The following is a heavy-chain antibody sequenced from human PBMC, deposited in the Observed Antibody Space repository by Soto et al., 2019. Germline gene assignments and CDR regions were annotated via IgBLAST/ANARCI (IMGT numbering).Heavy chain of an antibody. Sequence: QVQLVQSGAEEKKPGASVKVSCKASGYTFSNFAMQWVRQAPGQRLEWMGWINRGNGNTEYSQKFQGRVTITRDTSVSSVYMELSSLTSEDTAVYYCARSSTVDTTAGGTHFDYWGQGTLVTVSS. V-gene: IGHV1-3*05. CDR3: ARSSTVDTTAGGTHFDY. J-gene: IGHJ4*02. CDR1: GYTFSNFA. CDR2: INRGNGNT. D-gene: IGHD1-1*01.